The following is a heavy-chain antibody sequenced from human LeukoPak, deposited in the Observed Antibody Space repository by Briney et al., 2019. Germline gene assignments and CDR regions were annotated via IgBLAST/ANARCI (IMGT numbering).Heavy chain of an antibody. V-gene: IGHV1-69*04. CDR1: GGTFGMFA. D-gene: IGHD3-22*01. J-gene: IGHJ4*02. Sequence: AASVKVSCKASGGTFGMFAFTWVRQALGQGLEWLGRIIPRIDIPNYAQKFQGRVTITADRSTRTAYMELSSLRSEDTAFYYCAARDYSDITGPFDYWGQGTLVTVSS. CDR3: AARDYSDITGPFDY. CDR2: IIPRIDIP.